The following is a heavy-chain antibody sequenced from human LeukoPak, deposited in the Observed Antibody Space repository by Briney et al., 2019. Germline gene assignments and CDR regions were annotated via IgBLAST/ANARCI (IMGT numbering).Heavy chain of an antibody. Sequence: ASVKVSCKASGYAFTSYDINWVRQATGQGLEWMGWMNPNSGNTGYAQKFQGRVTMTRNTSISTAYMELSSLRSEDTAVYYCARGDIVATIWPGHDAFDIWGQGTTVTVSS. CDR2: MNPNSGNT. J-gene: IGHJ3*02. V-gene: IGHV1-8*01. CDR3: ARGDIVATIWPGHDAFDI. D-gene: IGHD5-12*01. CDR1: GYAFTSYD.